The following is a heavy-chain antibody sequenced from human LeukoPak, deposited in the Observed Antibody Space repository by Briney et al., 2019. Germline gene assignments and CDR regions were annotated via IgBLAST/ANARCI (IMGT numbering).Heavy chain of an antibody. Sequence: SETLSLTCTVSGGSISSSSYYWGWIRQPPGKGLEWIGSIYYSGSTNYNPSLKSRVTISVDTSKNQFSLKLSSVTAADTAVYYCARLASTGTDRGLGDYWGQGTLVTVSS. V-gene: IGHV4-39*07. J-gene: IGHJ4*02. CDR2: IYYSGST. CDR1: GGSISSSSYY. D-gene: IGHD1-1*01. CDR3: ARLASTGTDRGLGDY.